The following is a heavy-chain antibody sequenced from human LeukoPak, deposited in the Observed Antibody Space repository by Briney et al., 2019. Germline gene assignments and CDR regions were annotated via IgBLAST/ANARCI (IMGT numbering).Heavy chain of an antibody. CDR3: GSQGGSTDY. V-gene: IGHV4-34*01. J-gene: IGHJ4*02. D-gene: IGHD3-16*01. CDR2: INHRGST. Sequence: PSETLSLTCAVYGESLSKYYWTWIRQSPGKGLEWIGEINHRGSTNLNPSLKSRVTLSVDTSKHQFSLKLTSVTAADAAVYYLGSQGGSTDYWGQGTLVTVSS. CDR1: GESLSKYY.